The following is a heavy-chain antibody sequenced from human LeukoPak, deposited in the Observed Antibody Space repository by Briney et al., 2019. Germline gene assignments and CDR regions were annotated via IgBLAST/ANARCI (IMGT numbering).Heavy chain of an antibody. V-gene: IGHV3-30*04. CDR1: GFTFSGYA. Sequence: GGSLRLSCAASGFTFSGYAIHWVRQAPGKGLEWVAVMSHDGSDEYYADSVKGRFSISRDNSKSTLSLQLNGLRPEDTAVYYCARDRGSSSMSMSLIDYWGQGTLVTVSS. CDR3: ARDRGSSSMSMSLIDY. J-gene: IGHJ4*02. CDR2: MSHDGSDE. D-gene: IGHD6-6*01.